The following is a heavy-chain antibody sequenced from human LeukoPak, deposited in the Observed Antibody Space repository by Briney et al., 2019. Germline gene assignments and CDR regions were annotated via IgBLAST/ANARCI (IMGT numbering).Heavy chain of an antibody. Sequence: ASVKVSCKASGYTFTGYYMHWVRQAPGQGLERMGWINPNSGGTNYAQKFQGRVTMTRDTSISTAYMELSRLRSDDTAVYYCASVFWYSSSWSFDYWGQGTLVTVSS. V-gene: IGHV1-2*02. D-gene: IGHD6-13*01. CDR2: INPNSGGT. J-gene: IGHJ4*02. CDR1: GYTFTGYY. CDR3: ASVFWYSSSWSFDY.